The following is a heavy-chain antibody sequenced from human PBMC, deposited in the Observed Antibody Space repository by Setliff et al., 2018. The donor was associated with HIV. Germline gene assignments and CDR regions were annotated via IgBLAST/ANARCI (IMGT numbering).Heavy chain of an antibody. J-gene: IGHJ4*02. V-gene: IGHV3-33*06. CDR3: VQDVVKFWSGSGALVF. CDR2: IWYDASKK. D-gene: IGHD3-3*01. Sequence: RLSCAASGFTFNSYGMHWVGQAPGKGLEWVALIWYDASKKEYAESVKGRFNILRDDSKKTVDLQMNSLRSDDTAVYYCVQDVVKFWSGSGALVFWGPGTLVTVSS. CDR1: GFTFNSYG.